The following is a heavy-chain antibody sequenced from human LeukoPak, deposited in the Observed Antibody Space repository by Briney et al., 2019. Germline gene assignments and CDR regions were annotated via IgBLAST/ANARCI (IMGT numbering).Heavy chain of an antibody. V-gene: IGHV3-66*01. D-gene: IGHD6-13*01. J-gene: IGHJ4*02. CDR3: ARVGGIAAAAGFDY. Sequence: GGSLRLSCAASGFTVSSNYMSWVRQAPGKGLEWVSVIYSGGSTYYADSVKGRFTISRDNSKNTLYLQMNSLRAEDTAVYYCARVGGIAAAAGFDYWGQGTLVTVSS. CDR2: IYSGGST. CDR1: GFTVSSNY.